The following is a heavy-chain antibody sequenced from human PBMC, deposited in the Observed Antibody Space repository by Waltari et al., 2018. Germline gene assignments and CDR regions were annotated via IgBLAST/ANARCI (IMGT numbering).Heavy chain of an antibody. CDR3: ATDPGLRNGMDV. CDR2: IYGGGST. Sequence: ERQLVESGGGLIQPGGSLRLSCAASGFTVSSDYMSWVRQAPGKGLGWVSVIYGGGSTFYADSVRGRFTISRDNSQNMVYLQMNSLRAEDTAVYYCATDPGLRNGMDVWGQGTTVTVSS. D-gene: IGHD4-17*01. CDR1: GFTVSSDY. V-gene: IGHV3-53*01. J-gene: IGHJ6*02.